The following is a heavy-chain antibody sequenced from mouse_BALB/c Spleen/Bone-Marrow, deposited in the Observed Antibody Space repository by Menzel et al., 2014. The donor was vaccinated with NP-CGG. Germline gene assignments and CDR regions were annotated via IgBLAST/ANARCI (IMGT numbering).Heavy chain of an antibody. CDR3: TRSNGNWFAY. J-gene: IGHJ3*01. V-gene: IGHV1S81*02. CDR2: INPSNGGT. D-gene: IGHD2-1*01. Sequence: QVQLQQSGAELVKPGASVKLSCKASGYTFTSYYMYWVKQRPGQGLEWIGEINPSNGGTNFNEKFKNKASLTVDKSSSTAHMQLSSLIFEDSAVYYCTRSNGNWFAYWGQGTLVSVSA. CDR1: GYTFTSYY.